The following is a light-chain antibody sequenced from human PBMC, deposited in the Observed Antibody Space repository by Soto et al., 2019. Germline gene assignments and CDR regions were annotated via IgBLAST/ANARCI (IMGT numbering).Light chain of an antibody. J-gene: IGLJ3*02. Sequence: QSVLTQPPSMSAAPGQMVAISCSGTSSNIGDNSVSWYQHFPGTAPKVLIYDNNNRPSGIPDRFSGSESSTSATLTIIGLQTGDEADYYCATCDSALSAGVFGGGTKLTVL. CDR1: SSNIGDNS. CDR3: ATCDSALSAGV. CDR2: DNN. V-gene: IGLV1-51*01.